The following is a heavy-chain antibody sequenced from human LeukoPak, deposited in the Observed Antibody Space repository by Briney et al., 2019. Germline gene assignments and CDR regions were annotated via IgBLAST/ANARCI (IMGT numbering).Heavy chain of an antibody. CDR1: GFTFSSYG. D-gene: IGHD5-24*01. V-gene: IGHV3-33*01. Sequence: GGSLRLSCAASGFTFSSYGMHWVRQAPGKGLEWVAVIWYDGSNKYYADSVKGRFTISRDNSKNTLYLQMNSLRAEDTAVYYCARDGARYNSYFDYWGQGTLVTVSP. CDR2: IWYDGSNK. CDR3: ARDGARYNSYFDY. J-gene: IGHJ4*02.